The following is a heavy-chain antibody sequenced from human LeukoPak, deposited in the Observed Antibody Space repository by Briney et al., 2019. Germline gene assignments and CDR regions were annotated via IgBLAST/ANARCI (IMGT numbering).Heavy chain of an antibody. V-gene: IGHV3-23*01. CDR3: ASRKLGNDY. CDR1: GFTFSSYG. CDR2: ISGGGGST. Sequence: GGSLRLSCAASGFTFSSYGMSWVRQAPGKGLEWVSAISGGGGSTYYADSVKGRFTISRDNSKNTLYLQMNSLRAEDTAVYYCASRKLGNDYWGQGTLVTVSS. J-gene: IGHJ4*02. D-gene: IGHD7-27*01.